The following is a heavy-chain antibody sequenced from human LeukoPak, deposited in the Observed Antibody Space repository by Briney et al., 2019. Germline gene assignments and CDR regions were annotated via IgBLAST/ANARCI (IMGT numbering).Heavy chain of an antibody. CDR1: GGTFSRYA. J-gene: IGHJ4*02. CDR2: IISIFGTA. V-gene: IGHV1-69*13. Sequence: SVKVSSKASGGTFSRYAISWVRQAPGQGLEWMGGIISIFGTANYAQKFQGRVTITADESTSTAYMELSSLRSEDTAVYYCAREGYGDYVYDYWGQGTLVTVSS. CDR3: AREGYGDYVYDY. D-gene: IGHD4-17*01.